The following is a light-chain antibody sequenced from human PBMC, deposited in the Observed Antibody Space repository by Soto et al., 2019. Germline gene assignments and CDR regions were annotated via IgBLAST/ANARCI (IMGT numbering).Light chain of an antibody. Sequence: EIVMTQSPATLSVSPGESATLSCTASQSVSSNLAWYQHKPGQAPRLLLYTASTRATGIPARFSGSGSETELTLTISGLQSEDVAVYYCQQYHNWPPVTFGQGTKLEIK. CDR1: QSVSSN. CDR3: QQYHNWPPVT. V-gene: IGKV3-15*01. CDR2: TAS. J-gene: IGKJ2*01.